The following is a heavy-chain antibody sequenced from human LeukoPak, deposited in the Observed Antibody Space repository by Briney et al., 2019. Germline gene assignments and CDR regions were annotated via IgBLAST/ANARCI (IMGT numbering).Heavy chain of an antibody. V-gene: IGHV3-9*01. CDR2: ISWNSGSI. CDR3: ALSSGWYVVEYFQH. D-gene: IGHD6-19*01. Sequence: GRSLRLSCAASGFTFDDYAMHWVRQAPGKGLEWVSGISWNSGSIGYADSVKGRFTISRDNSKNTLYLQMNSLRAEDTAVYYCALSSGWYVVEYFQHWGQGTLVTVSS. J-gene: IGHJ1*01. CDR1: GFTFDDYA.